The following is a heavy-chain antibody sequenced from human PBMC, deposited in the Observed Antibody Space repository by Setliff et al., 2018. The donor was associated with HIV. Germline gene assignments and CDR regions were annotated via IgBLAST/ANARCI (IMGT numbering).Heavy chain of an antibody. CDR2: IIPMLGTL. V-gene: IGHV1-69*05. CDR1: GGTFSSYA. J-gene: IGHJ3*02. CDR3: ARGHSHGYGYSGSYGPFDI. Sequence: ASVKVSCKASGGTFSSYAINWVRQAPGQGLEWMGGIIPMLGTLNFAQKFQGRVTITTDESTSTAYMELNSLRSEDTAVYYCARGHSHGYGYSGSYGPFDIWGQGTMVTVSS. D-gene: IGHD1-26*01.